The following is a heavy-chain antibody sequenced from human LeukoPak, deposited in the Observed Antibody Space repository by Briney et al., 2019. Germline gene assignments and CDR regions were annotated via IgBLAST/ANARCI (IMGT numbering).Heavy chain of an antibody. J-gene: IGHJ4*02. D-gene: IGHD6-13*01. Sequence: GESLKISCKGSGYIFTNYWIGWVRQMPGKGQEWMGIIYPGDSDTRYSPSFEGQVTISADKSISTAYLQWSSLKASDSAMYYCARHPYSSSWADYWGQGTLVTVSS. V-gene: IGHV5-51*01. CDR2: IYPGDSDT. CDR3: ARHPYSSSWADY. CDR1: GYIFTNYW.